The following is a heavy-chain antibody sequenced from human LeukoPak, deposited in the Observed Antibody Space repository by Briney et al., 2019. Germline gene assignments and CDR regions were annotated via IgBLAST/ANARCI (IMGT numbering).Heavy chain of an antibody. CDR2: IKGSGIST. J-gene: IGHJ3*02. Sequence: GSLTLTCAASGFTFSNYALGWVRQAPGKGLEWVSVIKGSGISTYYADSVKGRFTISRENSTNTLYLQMNTLRAEDTAVYSCAKLMASDAYNDAFDIWGLGTMVTVSS. V-gene: IGHV3-23*01. CDR3: AKLMASDAYNDAFDI. D-gene: IGHD5-24*01. CDR1: GFTFSNYA.